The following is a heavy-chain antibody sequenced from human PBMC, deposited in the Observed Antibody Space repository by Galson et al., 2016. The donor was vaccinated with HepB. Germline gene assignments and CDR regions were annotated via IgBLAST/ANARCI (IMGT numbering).Heavy chain of an antibody. Sequence: LRLSCAASGFTIENHYMTWVRQAPGKGLEWVSVVHNDGSTYYADSVKGRFIISRDYSKNSLYLHMNSVRVEDTAVYHCLLVAALELWGQGTRVTVSS. D-gene: IGHD2-15*01. V-gene: IGHV3-53*01. J-gene: IGHJ4*02. CDR2: VHNDGST. CDR1: GFTIENHY. CDR3: LLVAALEL.